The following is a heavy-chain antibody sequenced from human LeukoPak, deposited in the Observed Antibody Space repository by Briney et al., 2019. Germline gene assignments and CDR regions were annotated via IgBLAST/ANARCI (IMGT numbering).Heavy chain of an antibody. CDR2: IYDSGST. V-gene: IGHV4-59*01. J-gene: IGHJ3*02. CDR1: GGSISSYY. D-gene: IGHD3-22*01. CDR3: AREAYDSRKGDAXDI. Sequence: SETLSLTCTVSGGSISSYYWSWIRQRPGKGLEWIGFIYDSGSTNYNASLKSRVTISGDTSKNQFSLRLRSVTAADTAMYYCAREAYDSRKGDAXDIXXQGTXVTVSS.